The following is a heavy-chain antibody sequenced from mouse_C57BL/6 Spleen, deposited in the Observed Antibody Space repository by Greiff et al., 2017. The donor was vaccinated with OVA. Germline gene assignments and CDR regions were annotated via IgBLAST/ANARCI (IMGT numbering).Heavy chain of an antibody. D-gene: IGHD4-1*01. J-gene: IGHJ3*01. V-gene: IGHV1-18*01. CDR2: INPNNGGT. CDR1: GYTFTDYN. Sequence: DVKLQESGPELVKPGASVKIPCKASGYTFTDYNMDWVKQSHGKSLEWIGDINPNNGGTIYNQKFKGKATLTVDKSSSTAYMELRSLTSEDTAVYYCARSLTGTDWFAYWGQGTLVTVSA. CDR3: ARSLTGTDWFAY.